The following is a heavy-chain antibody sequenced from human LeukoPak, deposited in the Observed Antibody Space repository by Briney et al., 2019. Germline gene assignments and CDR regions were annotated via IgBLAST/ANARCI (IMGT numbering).Heavy chain of an antibody. J-gene: IGHJ4*02. V-gene: IGHV1-3*01. CDR1: GYTFTSYA. D-gene: IGHD6-13*01. CDR3: ARDEGIAAAGPSDY. CDR2: INAGNGNT. Sequence: ASVKVSCKASGYTFTSYAMHWVRQAPGQRLEWMGWINAGNGNTKYSQKFQGRVTITRDTSASTAYMELSSLRSEDTAVYYCARDEGIAAAGPSDYWGQGTLVTVSS.